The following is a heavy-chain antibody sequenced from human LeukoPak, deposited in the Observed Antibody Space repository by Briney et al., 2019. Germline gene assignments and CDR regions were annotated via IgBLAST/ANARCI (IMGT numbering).Heavy chain of an antibody. D-gene: IGHD6-13*01. V-gene: IGHV1-2*04. J-gene: IGHJ6*02. CDR3: ARDPIAAAELIYYYYGMDV. Sequence: ASVKVSCKASGYTFTGYYMHWVRQAPGQGLEWMGWINPNSGGTNYAQKFQGWVTMTRDTSISTAYMELSRLRSDDTAVYYCARDPIAAAELIYYYYGMDVWGQGTTVTVSS. CDR2: INPNSGGT. CDR1: GYTFTGYY.